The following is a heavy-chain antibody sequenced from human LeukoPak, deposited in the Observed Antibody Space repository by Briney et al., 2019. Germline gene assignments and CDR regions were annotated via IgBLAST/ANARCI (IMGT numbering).Heavy chain of an antibody. V-gene: IGHV3-23*01. J-gene: IGHJ4*02. D-gene: IGHD2-15*01. Sequence: SGGSLRLSCAASGFTFSSYAMSWVRQAPGKGLDWVSAISGSGDSTYYADSVKGRFTISRDNAKNTLYLQMNSLRAEDTAVYYCARDQWYCSGGSCYNDYWGQGTLVTVSS. CDR1: GFTFSSYA. CDR3: ARDQWYCSGGSCYNDY. CDR2: ISGSGDST.